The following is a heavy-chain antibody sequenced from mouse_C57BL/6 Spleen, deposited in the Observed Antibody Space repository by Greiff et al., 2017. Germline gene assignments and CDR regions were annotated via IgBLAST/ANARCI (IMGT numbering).Heavy chain of an antibody. J-gene: IGHJ2*01. Sequence: VQLQQSGPELVKPGASVKISCKASGYAFSSSWMNWVKQRPGKGLEWIGRIYPGDGDTNYNGKFKGKATLTADKSSSTAYMQLSSLTSEDSAVYFCARPYFDYWGQGTTRTVSS. CDR2: IYPGDGDT. V-gene: IGHV1-82*01. CDR1: GYAFSSSW. CDR3: ARPYFDY.